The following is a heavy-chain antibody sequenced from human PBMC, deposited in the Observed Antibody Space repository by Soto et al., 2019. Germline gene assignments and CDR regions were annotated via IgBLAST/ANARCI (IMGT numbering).Heavy chain of an antibody. D-gene: IGHD3-9*01. J-gene: IGHJ5*02. V-gene: IGHV4-59*08. Sequence: PSETLSLTCTVSGGSVSDNTWSWIRQPPGKGLEYIGYIHYTGSTNSNPSLKSRVTISVDTSRNQFSLKLSSVTAADTAVYYCARRGNILTSYYDIWFGPWGPGTLVTVSS. CDR1: GGSVSDNT. CDR3: ARRGNILTSYYDIWFGP. CDR2: IHYTGST.